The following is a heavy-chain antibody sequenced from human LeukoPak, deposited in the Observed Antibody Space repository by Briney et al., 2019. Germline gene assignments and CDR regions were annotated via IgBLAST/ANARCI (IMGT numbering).Heavy chain of an antibody. CDR3: ARVGRESSTGWLDH. J-gene: IGHJ5*02. V-gene: IGHV1-2*06. D-gene: IGHD6-19*01. Sequence: EASVKVSCKASGYTFIDYYFNWVRQAPGQGPEWMGRINVKSGATDYAQKFQGRVTVTRDTSISTAYMELSSLRSDDTAVYYCARVGRESSTGWLDHWGQGTLVTVSS. CDR1: GYTFIDYY. CDR2: INVKSGAT.